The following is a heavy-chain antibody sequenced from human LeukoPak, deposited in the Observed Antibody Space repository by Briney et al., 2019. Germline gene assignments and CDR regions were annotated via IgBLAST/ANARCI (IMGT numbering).Heavy chain of an antibody. CDR2: IYHSGST. V-gene: IGHV4-38-2*02. CDR3: AKVQAAAHFFDY. J-gene: IGHJ4*02. D-gene: IGHD6-13*01. CDR1: GYSISSGYY. Sequence: SETLSLTCTVSGYSISSGYYWGWIRQPPGKGLEWIGSIYHSGSTYYNPSLQSRVTISVDTSKNQFSLKLSSVTAADTAVYYCAKVQAAAHFFDYWGQGTLVTVSS.